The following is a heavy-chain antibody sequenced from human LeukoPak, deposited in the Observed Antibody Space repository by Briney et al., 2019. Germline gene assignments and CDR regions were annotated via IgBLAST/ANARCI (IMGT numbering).Heavy chain of an antibody. CDR3: AGVRYSSSWFDY. J-gene: IGHJ4*02. CDR1: GFTFSSYW. Sequence: GGSLRLSCAASGFTFSSYWMHWVRQAPGKGLVWVSRINNDGSSTSYADSVKGRFTISRDNAKNTLYLQMNSLRAEDTAVYYCAGVRYSSSWFDYWGQGTLVTVSS. CDR2: INNDGSST. D-gene: IGHD6-13*01. V-gene: IGHV3-74*01.